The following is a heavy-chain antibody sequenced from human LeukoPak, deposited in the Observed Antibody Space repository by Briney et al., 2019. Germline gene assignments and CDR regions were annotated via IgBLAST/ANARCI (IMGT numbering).Heavy chain of an antibody. CDR1: GGSISSSSYY. D-gene: IGHD2-2*01. CDR3: ARGGPVVVVPAAMGVFDY. V-gene: IGHV4-61*05. CDR2: IYYSGST. J-gene: IGHJ4*02. Sequence: SETLSLTCTVSGGSISSSSYYWGWIRQPPGKGLEWIGYIYYSGSTNYNPSLKSRVTISVDTSKNQFSLKLSSVTAADTAVYYCARGGPVVVVPAAMGVFDYWGQGTLVTVSS.